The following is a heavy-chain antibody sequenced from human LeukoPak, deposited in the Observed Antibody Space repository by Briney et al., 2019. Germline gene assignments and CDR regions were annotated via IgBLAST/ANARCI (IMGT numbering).Heavy chain of an antibody. Sequence: VASVKVSCKASGGTFSSYAISWVRQAPGQGLEWMGRIIPILGIANYAQKFQGRVTITADKSTSTAYMELSSLRSEDTAVYYCARWIAARHAGWFDPWGQGTLVTVSS. CDR2: IIPILGIA. D-gene: IGHD6-6*01. V-gene: IGHV1-69*04. CDR1: GGTFSSYA. J-gene: IGHJ5*02. CDR3: ARWIAARHAGWFDP.